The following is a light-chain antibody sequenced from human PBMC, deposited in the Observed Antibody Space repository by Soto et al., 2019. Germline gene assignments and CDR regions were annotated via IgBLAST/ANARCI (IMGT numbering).Light chain of an antibody. CDR3: QQYDNLPALT. Sequence: DLQMTQSPSSLSASVGDRVTITCQASQDISNYLNWYQQKPGKAPKLLIYDASNLETGVPSRFSGSGSGTDFTFTISSLQPKDIATYYCQQYDNLPALTFGGGTKVEIK. V-gene: IGKV1-33*01. CDR2: DAS. J-gene: IGKJ4*01. CDR1: QDISNY.